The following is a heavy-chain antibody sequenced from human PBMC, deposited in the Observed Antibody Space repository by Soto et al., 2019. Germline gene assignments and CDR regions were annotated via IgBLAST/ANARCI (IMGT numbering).Heavy chain of an antibody. CDR3: ARDPISRASLVEKKAWFDP. J-gene: IGHJ5*02. D-gene: IGHD3-3*02. CDR1: GFTFSSYW. Sequence: GGSLILSCAASGFTFSSYWMHWVRQAPGKGLVWVSRINSDGSSTSYADSVKGRFTISRDNAKNTLYLQMNSLRAEDTAVYYCARDPISRASLVEKKAWFDPWGQGTLVTVSS. V-gene: IGHV3-74*01. CDR2: INSDGSST.